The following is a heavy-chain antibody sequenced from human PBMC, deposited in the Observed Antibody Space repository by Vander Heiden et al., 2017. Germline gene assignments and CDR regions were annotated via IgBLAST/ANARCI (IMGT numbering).Heavy chain of an antibody. CDR2: ISWNSGSI. D-gene: IGHD3-16*02. V-gene: IGHV3-9*01. Sequence: EVQLVESGGGLVQPGRSLRLSCAASGFNFDDYPMHWVRQAPGKGLEWVSGISWNSGSIGYADSVKGRFTISRDNAKNSLYLQMNSLRAEDTALYYCAKDVTFGGVIGNDAFDIWGQGTMVTVSS. J-gene: IGHJ3*02. CDR1: GFNFDDYP. CDR3: AKDVTFGGVIGNDAFDI.